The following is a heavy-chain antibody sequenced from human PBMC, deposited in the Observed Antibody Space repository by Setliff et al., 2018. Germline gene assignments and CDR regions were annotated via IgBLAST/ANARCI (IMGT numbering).Heavy chain of an antibody. V-gene: IGHV1-69*13. CDR3: ARVSRTIVGARGFDY. J-gene: IGHJ4*02. Sequence: SVKVSCKASGGAFSSYGISWVRQAPGQGLEWMGGIIPIFGTANYAQKFQGRVTITADESTSTAYMELSSLRSEDTAVYYCARVSRTIVGARGFDYWGQGTLVTVSS. D-gene: IGHD1-26*01. CDR2: IIPIFGTA. CDR1: GGAFSSYG.